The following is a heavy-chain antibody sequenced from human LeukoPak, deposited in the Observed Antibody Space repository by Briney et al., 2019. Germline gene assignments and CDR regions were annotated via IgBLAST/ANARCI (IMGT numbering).Heavy chain of an antibody. CDR2: ISGSGGST. CDR3: AKVLRYFDWLSSFDY. Sequence: PGGSLRFSCAASGFTFSSYAMSWVRQAPGKGLEWVSAISGSGGSTYYADSVKGRFTISRDNSKNTLYLQMNSLRAEDTAVYYCAKVLRYFDWLSSFDYWGQGTLVTVSS. D-gene: IGHD3-9*01. V-gene: IGHV3-23*01. CDR1: GFTFSSYA. J-gene: IGHJ4*02.